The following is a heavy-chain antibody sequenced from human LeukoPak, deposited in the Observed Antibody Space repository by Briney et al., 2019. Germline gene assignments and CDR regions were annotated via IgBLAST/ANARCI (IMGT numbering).Heavy chain of an antibody. CDR3: AREDNRGVYDDGFDV. J-gene: IGHJ3*01. CDR1: GFSVSSYF. Sequence: GGSLRLSCAASGFSVSSYFMYWVRQAPGKGLEWVSVIRNDGISYAGFAKGRFTISRDNSKNILYLQMESLTAEDTALYYCAREDNRGVYDDGFDVWGRGTMVTVSS. CDR2: IRNDGI. D-gene: IGHD5/OR15-5a*01. V-gene: IGHV3-53*01.